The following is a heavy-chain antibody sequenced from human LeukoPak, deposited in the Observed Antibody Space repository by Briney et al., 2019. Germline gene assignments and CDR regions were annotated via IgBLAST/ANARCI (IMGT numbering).Heavy chain of an antibody. CDR1: GGSISSGDYY. CDR2: IYYSGST. V-gene: IGHV4-30-4*01. Sequence: SETLSLTCTVSGGSISSGDYYWSWIRQPPGKGLEWIGYIYYSGSTNYNPSLKSRVTISVDTSKNQFSLKLSSVTAADTAVYYCARFLRGYDAFDIWGQGTMVTVSS. D-gene: IGHD6-25*01. J-gene: IGHJ3*02. CDR3: ARFLRGYDAFDI.